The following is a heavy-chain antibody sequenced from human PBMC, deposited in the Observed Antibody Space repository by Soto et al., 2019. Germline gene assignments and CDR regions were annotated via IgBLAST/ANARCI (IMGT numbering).Heavy chain of an antibody. CDR3: AREDYYGSGSYYKGGYFDY. D-gene: IGHD3-10*01. J-gene: IGHJ4*02. CDR1: GGTFSSYT. CDR2: IIPILGIA. Sequence: QVQLVQSGAEVKKPGSSVKVSCKASGGTFSSYTISWVRQAPGQGLEWMGRIIPILGIANYAQKFQGRVTITADKPTRTAYMELSSLRSEDTAVYYCAREDYYGSGSYYKGGYFDYWGQGTLVTVSS. V-gene: IGHV1-69*08.